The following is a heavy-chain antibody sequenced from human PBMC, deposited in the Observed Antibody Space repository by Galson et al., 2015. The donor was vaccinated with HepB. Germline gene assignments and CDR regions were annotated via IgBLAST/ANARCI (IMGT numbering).Heavy chain of an antibody. CDR3: AKDRSGFYASGSSDY. CDR2: IRSDESQK. D-gene: IGHD3-10*01. V-gene: IGHV3-30*02. J-gene: IGHJ4*02. CDR1: GFTFSSYG. Sequence: SLRLSCAASGFTFSSYGMHGVRQAPGKGLQWVAFIRSDESQKFYGDSVKGRFTISRDNFKNTLYLQLKSLTAEDTAVYYCAKDRSGFYASGSSDYWGQGTVVTVSS.